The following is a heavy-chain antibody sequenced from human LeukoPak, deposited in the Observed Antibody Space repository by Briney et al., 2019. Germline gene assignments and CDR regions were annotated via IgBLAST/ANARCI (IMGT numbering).Heavy chain of an antibody. D-gene: IGHD2-21*01. CDR3: ASPVVIEGDRQDYGMDV. J-gene: IGHJ6*02. Sequence: VASVKVSCKASGGTFSSYAISWVRQAPGQGLEWMGGIIPIFGTANYAQKFQGRVTITADESTSTAYMELSSLRSEDTAVYYCASPVVIEGDRQDYGMDVWGQGTTVTVSS. CDR1: GGTFSSYA. V-gene: IGHV1-69*13. CDR2: IIPIFGTA.